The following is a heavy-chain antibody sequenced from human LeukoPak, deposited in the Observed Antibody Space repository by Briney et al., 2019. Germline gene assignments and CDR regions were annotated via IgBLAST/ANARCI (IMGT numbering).Heavy chain of an antibody. CDR2: IYWDDDK. CDR1: GFSLSVSGVG. D-gene: IGHD6-13*01. V-gene: IGHV2-5*02. J-gene: IGHJ4*02. Sequence: SGPTLVKPTQTLTLTCTFSGFSLSVSGVGVGWIRQPPGETLEWLALIYWDDDKRYNPSLKSRLTITKDTSKNQVVLTMTNMDPVDTATYYCVHRGDSSSWPPFDHWGQGTLVTVSS. CDR3: VHRGDSSSWPPFDH.